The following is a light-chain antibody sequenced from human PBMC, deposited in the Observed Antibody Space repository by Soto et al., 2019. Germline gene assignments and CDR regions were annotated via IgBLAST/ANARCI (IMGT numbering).Light chain of an antibody. J-gene: IGLJ2*01. CDR3: QSYDSSLSAHVI. V-gene: IGLV1-40*01. CDR2: ENN. CDR1: RSNIGAGYD. Sequence: QSVLTQPPSVSGAPGQRVTISCTGSRSNIGAGYDVHWYQQHPGKAPKLPIYENNIRPSGVPDRFSGSESGTSSALAITGLQPEDEAEYHCQSYDSSLSAHVIFGGGTKLTVL.